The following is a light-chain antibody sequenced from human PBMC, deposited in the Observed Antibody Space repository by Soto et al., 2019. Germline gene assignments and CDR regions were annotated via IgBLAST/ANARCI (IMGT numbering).Light chain of an antibody. J-gene: IGKJ4*01. Sequence: DIQMTQSPSTLSASVGDRVTITCRASESISSWLAWYQQKPGKAPKLLIYEASSLESGVQSRFSGSVSGTEFTLTISSLQPDDFATYSCQQYEAYPLTFGGGTKAEIK. CDR1: ESISSW. V-gene: IGKV1-5*03. CDR3: QQYEAYPLT. CDR2: EAS.